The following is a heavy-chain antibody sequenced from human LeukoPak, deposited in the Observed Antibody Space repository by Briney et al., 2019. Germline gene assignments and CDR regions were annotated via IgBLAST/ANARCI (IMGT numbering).Heavy chain of an antibody. V-gene: IGHV4-59*01. CDR2: IYYSGST. D-gene: IGHD5-24*01. CDR1: GGSMNQYY. J-gene: IGHJ4*02. CDR3: AREGDGYSYPY. Sequence: SETLSLTYTVPGGSMNQYYWCWFRQPPGKGLEWIGFIYYSGSTKSNPSLKSRVTISIDTSQNQFSLRLTSLTAADTAVYFCAREGDGYSYPYWGRGTLVTVSS.